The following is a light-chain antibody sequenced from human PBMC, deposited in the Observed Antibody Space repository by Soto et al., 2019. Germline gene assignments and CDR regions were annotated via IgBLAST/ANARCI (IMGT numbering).Light chain of an antibody. CDR1: SGHSDDA. J-gene: IGLJ3*02. CDR2: VTSDGSH. V-gene: IGLV4-69*01. CDR3: QAWGTGGV. Sequence: QLVLTQSPSASASPGASVKLTCTLSSGHSDDAIAWHQQQPAKGPRYLMKVTSDGSHTKGDGIPDRFSGSSSGADRYLTLPSLRYDDDADYYCQAWGTGGVFGGGTKLTVL.